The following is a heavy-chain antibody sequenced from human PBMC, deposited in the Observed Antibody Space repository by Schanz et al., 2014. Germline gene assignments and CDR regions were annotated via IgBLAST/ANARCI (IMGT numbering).Heavy chain of an antibody. CDR2: IIPIFGTA. CDR1: GGTFSSYA. V-gene: IGHV1-69*01. J-gene: IGHJ4*02. Sequence: QVQLVQTGAEVKKPASSVKVSCKASGGTFSSYAISWVRQAPGQGLEWMGGIIPIFGTANYAQKFQGRVTITADDSTSTACMDLTSLKSEDTAVYYCARGAYDTSGYYPYHFDYWGQGTLVTVSS. CDR3: ARGAYDTSGYYPYHFDY. D-gene: IGHD3-22*01.